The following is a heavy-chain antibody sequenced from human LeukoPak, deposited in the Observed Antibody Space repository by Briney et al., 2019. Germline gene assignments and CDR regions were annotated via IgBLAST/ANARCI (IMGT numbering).Heavy chain of an antibody. CDR2: IYYSGST. J-gene: IGHJ4*02. V-gene: IGHV4-59*01. Sequence: SETLSLTCTVSGGSISSYYCSWIRQPPGKGLEWIGYIYYSGSTNYNPSLKSRVTISVDTSKNQFSLKLSSVTAADTAVYYCARVDCSSTSCYPLDWGQGTLVTVSS. D-gene: IGHD2-2*01. CDR1: GGSISSYY. CDR3: ARVDCSSTSCYPLD.